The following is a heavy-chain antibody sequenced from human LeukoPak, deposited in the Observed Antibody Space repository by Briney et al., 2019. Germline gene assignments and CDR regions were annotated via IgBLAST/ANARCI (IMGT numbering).Heavy chain of an antibody. CDR1: GGTFSSYA. V-gene: IGHV1-69*13. Sequence: GASVKVSCKASGGTFSSYAISWVRQAPGQGLEWMGGIIPIFGTANYAQKFQGRVTITADESTSTAYMELSSLRSEDTAVYYCARAGCSGGSCYFRYYFDYWGQGTLVTVSS. D-gene: IGHD2-15*01. CDR3: ARAGCSGGSCYFRYYFDY. CDR2: IIPIFGTA. J-gene: IGHJ4*02.